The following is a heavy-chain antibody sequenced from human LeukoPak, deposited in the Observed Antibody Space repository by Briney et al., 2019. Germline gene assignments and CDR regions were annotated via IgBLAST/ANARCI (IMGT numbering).Heavy chain of an antibody. V-gene: IGHV3-23*01. D-gene: IGHD2-2*02. CDR1: GFTFSNAW. J-gene: IGHJ6*03. CDR2: ISGSGGST. Sequence: PGGSLRLSCAASGFTFSNAWMTWVRQAPGKGLEWVSAISGSGGSTYYADSVKGRFTISRDNSKNTLYLQMNSLRAEDTAVYYCAKGRYCSSTSCYIPLRGYYYMDVWGKGTTVTVSS. CDR3: AKGRYCSSTSCYIPLRGYYYMDV.